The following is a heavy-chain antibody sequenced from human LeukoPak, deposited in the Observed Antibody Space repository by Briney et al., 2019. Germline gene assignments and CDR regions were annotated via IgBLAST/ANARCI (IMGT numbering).Heavy chain of an antibody. CDR3: ARDPVVRGVLGTNWFDP. CDR1: GGTFSSYA. V-gene: IGHV1-69*13. D-gene: IGHD3-10*01. Sequence: SVKVSCKASGGTFSSYAIGWVRQAPGQGLEWMGGIIPIFGTANYAQKFQGRVTITADESTSTAYMELSSLRSEDTAVYYCARDPVVRGVLGTNWFDPWGQGTLVTVSS. J-gene: IGHJ5*02. CDR2: IIPIFGTA.